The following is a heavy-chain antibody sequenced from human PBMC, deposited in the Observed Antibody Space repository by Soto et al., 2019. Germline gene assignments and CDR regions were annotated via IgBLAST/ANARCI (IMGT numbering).Heavy chain of an antibody. Sequence: GGSLKLSCAASGFTFDRFAMTWVRNAPRKGLEWVSTIGASGDNTFYADSVKGRFTISRDNSGDTLFPQMNRLRAEDTALYYCAKLGYCSGGTCYLDYYNVLDVWGQGT. CDR1: GFTFDRFA. J-gene: IGHJ6*02. CDR2: IGASGDNT. D-gene: IGHD2-15*01. CDR3: AKLGYCSGGTCYLDYYNVLDV. V-gene: IGHV3-23*01.